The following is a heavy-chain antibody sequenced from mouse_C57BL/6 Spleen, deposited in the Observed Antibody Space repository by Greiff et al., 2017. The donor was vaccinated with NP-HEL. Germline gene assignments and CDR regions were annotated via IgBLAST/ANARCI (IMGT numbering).Heavy chain of an antibody. CDR1: GFTFSDYY. D-gene: IGHD3-2*02. V-gene: IGHV5-16*01. J-gene: IGHJ4*01. CDR2: INYDGSST. CDR3: ARELRKGYYAMDY. Sequence: EVQRVESEGGLVQPGSSMKLSCTASGFTFSDYYMAWVRQVPEKGLEWVANINYDGSSTYYLDSLKSRFIISRDNAKNILYLQMSSLKSEDTATYYCARELRKGYYAMDYWGQGTSVTVSS.